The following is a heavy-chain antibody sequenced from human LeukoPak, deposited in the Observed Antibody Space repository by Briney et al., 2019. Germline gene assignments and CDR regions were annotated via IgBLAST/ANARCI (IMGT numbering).Heavy chain of an antibody. V-gene: IGHV1-18*01. Sequence: GASVKVSCKASGYTFTSFGISWVRQAPGQGLEWMGWISAYNGNTNYAQKLQGRVTMTTDTSTTTAYMELRSLTSDDTAVYYCAGDDFVVVTAINDYWGQGTLVTVSS. CDR3: AGDDFVVVTAINDY. CDR1: GYTFTSFG. CDR2: ISAYNGNT. J-gene: IGHJ4*02. D-gene: IGHD2-21*02.